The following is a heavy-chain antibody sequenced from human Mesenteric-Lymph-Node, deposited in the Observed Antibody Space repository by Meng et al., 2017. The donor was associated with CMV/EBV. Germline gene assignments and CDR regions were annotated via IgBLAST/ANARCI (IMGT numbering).Heavy chain of an antibody. D-gene: IGHD3-10*01. Sequence: QVQLQEPGPGLVKPSPTLSLTCTVSGGSISSGDYYWSWIRQPPGKGLEWIGYIYYSGSTYYNPSLKSRVTISVDTSKNQFSLKLSSVTAADTAVYYCAREGSGSWFGAATFDYWGQGTLVTVSS. CDR2: IYYSGST. CDR1: GGSISSGDYY. J-gene: IGHJ4*02. CDR3: AREGSGSWFGAATFDY. V-gene: IGHV4-30-4*08.